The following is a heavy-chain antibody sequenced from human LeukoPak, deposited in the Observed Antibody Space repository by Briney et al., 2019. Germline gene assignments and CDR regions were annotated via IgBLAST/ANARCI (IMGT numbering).Heavy chain of an antibody. D-gene: IGHD1-20*01. Sequence: PSETLSLTYTVSGGSISSYYWSWIRQPPGKGLEWIGYIYYSGSTNYNPSLKSRVTISVDTSKNQFSLKLSSVTAADTAVYYCARGLTGTKALDYWGQGTLVTVSS. J-gene: IGHJ4*02. CDR3: ARGLTGTKALDY. V-gene: IGHV4-59*01. CDR2: IYYSGST. CDR1: GGSISSYY.